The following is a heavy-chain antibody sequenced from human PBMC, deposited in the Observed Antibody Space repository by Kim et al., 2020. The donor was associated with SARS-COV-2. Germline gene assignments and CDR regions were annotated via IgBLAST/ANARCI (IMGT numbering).Heavy chain of an antibody. D-gene: IGHD5-18*01. J-gene: IGHJ4*02. CDR3: AKATRIQLWSDY. CDR1: GFTFSSYG. V-gene: IGHV3-30*18. Sequence: GGSLRLSCAASGFTFSSYGMHWVRQAPGKGLEWVAVISYDGSNKYYADSVKGRFTISRDNSKNTLYLQMNSLRAEDTAVYYCAKATRIQLWSDYWGQGTLVTVSS. CDR2: ISYDGSNK.